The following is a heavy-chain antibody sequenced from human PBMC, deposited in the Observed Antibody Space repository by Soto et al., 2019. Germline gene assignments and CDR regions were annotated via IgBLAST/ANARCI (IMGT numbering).Heavy chain of an antibody. V-gene: IGHV1-2*02. J-gene: IGHJ4*02. D-gene: IGHD6-6*01. Sequence: GASVKFSCKASGYTFTGYYMHWVRQAPGQGLEWMGWINPNSGGTNYAQKFQGRVTMTRDTSISTAYMELSRLRSDDTAVYYCARDLPRGYSSSSAFDYWGQGTLVTVSS. CDR2: INPNSGGT. CDR3: ARDLPRGYSSSSAFDY. CDR1: GYTFTGYY.